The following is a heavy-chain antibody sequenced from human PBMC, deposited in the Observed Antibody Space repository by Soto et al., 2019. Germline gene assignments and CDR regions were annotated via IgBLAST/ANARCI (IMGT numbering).Heavy chain of an antibody. CDR1: GYTFTGYY. CDR2: INPNSGGT. J-gene: IGHJ5*02. V-gene: IGHV1-2*02. CDR3: AREYSSGWGIRWFGP. Sequence: GASVKVSCKASGYTFTGYYMHWVRQAPGQGLEWMGWINPNSGGTNYAQKFQGRVTMTRDTSISTAYMELSRLRSDDTAVYYCAREYSSGWGIRWFGPWGQGTLVTVSS. D-gene: IGHD6-19*01.